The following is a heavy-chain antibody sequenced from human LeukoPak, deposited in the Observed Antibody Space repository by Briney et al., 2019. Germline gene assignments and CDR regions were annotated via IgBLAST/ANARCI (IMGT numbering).Heavy chain of an antibody. J-gene: IGHJ4*02. CDR3: ARDVFGLDY. CDR1: GYTFTSYY. Sequence: ASVKVSCKASGYTFTSYYLHWVRQAPGQGLEWVGVIIASGGGTTYAQKFQGRVTMTRDTSSSTVYMELTSLRSEDTAVYYCARDVFGLDYWGQGTLVTVSS. D-gene: IGHD3-10*01. CDR2: IIASGGGT. V-gene: IGHV1-46*01.